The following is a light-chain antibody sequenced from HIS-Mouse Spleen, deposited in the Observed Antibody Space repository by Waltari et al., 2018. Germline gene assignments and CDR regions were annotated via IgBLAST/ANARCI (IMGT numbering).Light chain of an antibody. CDR1: QGISSA. Sequence: AIQLTQSPSSLSASAGDRVTITCRASQGISSALAWYQQKPGKAPKLLIYDASSLESGVPSRFSGSGSGTDFTLTISSLQPEDFATYYCQQFNSYPHEVTFGPGTKVDIK. CDR2: DAS. CDR3: QQFNSYPHEVT. J-gene: IGKJ3*01. V-gene: IGKV1-13*02.